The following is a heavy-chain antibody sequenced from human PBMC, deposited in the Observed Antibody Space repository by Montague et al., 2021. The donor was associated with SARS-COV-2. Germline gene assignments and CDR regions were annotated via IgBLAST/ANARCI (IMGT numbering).Heavy chain of an antibody. CDR1: GFTFSSYW. Sequence: SLRLSCAASGFTFSSYWMSWVRQAPGKGLEWVANIKQDGGEKYYVDPVKGRFTISGDNAKNSLYLQMNSLRAEDTAVYYCARVQRTTGTTMLGTYYYYYYGIYVWGQGTTVTVSS. V-gene: IGHV3-7*01. CDR2: IKQDGGEK. CDR3: ARVQRTTGTTMLGTYYYYYYGIYV. J-gene: IGHJ6*02. D-gene: IGHD1-1*01.